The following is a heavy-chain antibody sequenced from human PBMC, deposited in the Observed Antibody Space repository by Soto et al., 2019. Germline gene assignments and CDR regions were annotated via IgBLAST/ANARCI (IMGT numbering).Heavy chain of an antibody. CDR1: GYSISGGYY. CDR2: IYHSGST. V-gene: IGHV4-38-2*01. D-gene: IGHD3-22*01. Sequence: SETLSLTCAVSGYSISGGYYWGWIRQPPGKGLEWIGSIYHSGSTYYNPSLKSRVTISVDTSKNQFSLKLSSVTAADTAVYYCARAYNYYDSSGYYNNWFDPWGQGTLVTVSS. CDR3: ARAYNYYDSSGYYNNWFDP. J-gene: IGHJ5*02.